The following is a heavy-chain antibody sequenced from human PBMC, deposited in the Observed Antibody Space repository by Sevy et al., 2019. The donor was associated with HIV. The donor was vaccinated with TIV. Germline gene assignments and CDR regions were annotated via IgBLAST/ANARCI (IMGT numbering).Heavy chain of an antibody. Sequence: GGSLRLSCAASGFTFSSYSMNWVRQAPGKGLEWVSSISSTSNYIYYGDSVKGRYTISRDNAKNSLHLQMNSLRAEDTALYYCTRSGGYSDYGMDVWGQGTTVTVSS. CDR2: ISSTSNYI. J-gene: IGHJ6*02. V-gene: IGHV3-21*01. CDR3: TRSGGYSDYGMDV. D-gene: IGHD5-12*01. CDR1: GFTFSSYS.